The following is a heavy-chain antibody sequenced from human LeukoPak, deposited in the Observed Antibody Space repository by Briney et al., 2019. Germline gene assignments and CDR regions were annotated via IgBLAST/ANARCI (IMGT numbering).Heavy chain of an antibody. CDR2: IYHSGST. V-gene: IGHV4-38-2*02. D-gene: IGHD3-16*01. CDR1: GYSINSGYY. J-gene: IGHJ5*02. CDR3: ARDGGGFDP. Sequence: SETLSLTCTVSGYSINSGYYWGWIRQPPGKGLEWIAIIYHSGSTYYNPSLKSRVTISVDTSKNQFSLNLSSVTAADTAVYYCARDGGGFDPWGQGTLVTVSS.